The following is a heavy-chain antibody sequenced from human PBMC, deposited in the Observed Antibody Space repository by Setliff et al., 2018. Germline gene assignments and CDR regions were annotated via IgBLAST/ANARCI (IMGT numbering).Heavy chain of an antibody. Sequence: GGSLRLSCAASGFTFSSYAMSWVRQAPGKGLEWVSYISSSGSTIYYADSVKGRFTISRDNAKNSLYLQMNSLRAEDTAVYYCARGGWRYCGGDCYSRSYYYYGMDVWGQGTTVTVSS. D-gene: IGHD2-21*02. CDR3: ARGGWRYCGGDCYSRSYYYYGMDV. CDR2: ISSSGSTI. V-gene: IGHV3-48*03. J-gene: IGHJ6*02. CDR1: GFTFSSYA.